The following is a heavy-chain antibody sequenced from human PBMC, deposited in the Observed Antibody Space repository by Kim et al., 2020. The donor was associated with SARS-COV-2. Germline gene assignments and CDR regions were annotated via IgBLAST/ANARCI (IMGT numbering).Heavy chain of an antibody. J-gene: IGHJ3*02. D-gene: IGHD2-15*01. CDR3: ARDRGLGVVVAATLDAFDI. CDR2: IWYDGSNK. V-gene: IGHV3-33*01. CDR1: GFTFSSYG. Sequence: GGSLRLSCAASGFTFSSYGMHWVRQAPGKGLEWVAVIWYDGSNKYYADSVKGRFTISRDNSKNTLYLQMNSLRAEDTAVYYCARDRGLGVVVAATLDAFDIWGQGTMVTVSS.